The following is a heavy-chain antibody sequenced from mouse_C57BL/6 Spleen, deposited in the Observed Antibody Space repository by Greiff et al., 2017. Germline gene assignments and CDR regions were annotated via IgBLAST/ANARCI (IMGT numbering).Heavy chain of an antibody. CDR3: ARYYGSSRGAMDY. CDR1: GYTFTSYW. Sequence: QVQLKQPGAELVMPGASVKLSCKASGYTFTSYWMHWVKQRPGQGLEWIGEIDPSDSYTNYNQKFKGKSTLTVDKSSSPAYMQLSSLTSEDSAVYYCARYYGSSRGAMDYWGQGTSVTVSS. V-gene: IGHV1-69*01. D-gene: IGHD1-1*01. CDR2: IDPSDSYT. J-gene: IGHJ4*01.